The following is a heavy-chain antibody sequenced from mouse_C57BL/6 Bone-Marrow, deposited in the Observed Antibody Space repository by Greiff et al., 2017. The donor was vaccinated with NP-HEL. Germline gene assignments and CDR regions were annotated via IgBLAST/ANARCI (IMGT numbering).Heavy chain of an antibody. V-gene: IGHV5-9*01. Sequence: EVKLQESGGGLVKPGGTLKLSCAASGFTFSSYTMSWVRQTPEKRLEWVATISGGGGNTYYPDSVKGRFTISRDNAKNTLYLQMSSLRSEDTALYYCAMFYYGSYAMDYWGQGTSVTVSS. CDR3: AMFYYGSYAMDY. CDR2: ISGGGGNT. CDR1: GFTFSSYT. D-gene: IGHD2-2*01. J-gene: IGHJ4*01.